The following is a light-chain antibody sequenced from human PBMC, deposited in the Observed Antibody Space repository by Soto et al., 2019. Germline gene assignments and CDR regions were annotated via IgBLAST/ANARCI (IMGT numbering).Light chain of an antibody. Sequence: QSVLTQPRSVSGSPGQSVTISCTGTSSDVGGYKYVSWYQQHPGKAPKVIIFDVNKRPSGVPGRFSGSKSGNTASLTISGLQTEDDADYYCCSSTGSFYIFGTGTKVTVL. CDR3: CSSTGSFYI. CDR2: DVN. J-gene: IGLJ1*01. CDR1: SSDVGGYKY. V-gene: IGLV2-11*01.